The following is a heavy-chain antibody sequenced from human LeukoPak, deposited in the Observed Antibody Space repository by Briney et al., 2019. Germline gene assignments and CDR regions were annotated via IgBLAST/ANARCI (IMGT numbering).Heavy chain of an antibody. CDR3: ARESGIAARGGVISAYYFDY. J-gene: IGHJ4*02. D-gene: IGHD6-6*01. V-gene: IGHV3-33*01. Sequence: GGSLRLSCAASGFTFSSYGMHWVRQAPGKGLEWVAVIWYDGSNKYYADPVKGRFTISRENSKNTLYLQMNSLRAEDTAVYCCARESGIAARGGVISAYYFDYWGQGTLVTVPS. CDR2: IWYDGSNK. CDR1: GFTFSSYG.